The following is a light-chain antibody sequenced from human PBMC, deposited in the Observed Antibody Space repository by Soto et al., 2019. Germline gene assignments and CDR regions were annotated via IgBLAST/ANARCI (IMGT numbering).Light chain of an antibody. V-gene: IGKV3-20*01. CDR1: QSVSSSY. CDR3: QQYGSSPIT. Sequence: EIVFTQSPGTLSLSPGERATLSCRASQSVSSSYLAWYQQKLGQAPRLIIYGASSRATGIPDRFSGSGAGTDCTLTISRLEPEDFAVYYCQQYGSSPITFGQGTRLEIK. CDR2: GAS. J-gene: IGKJ5*01.